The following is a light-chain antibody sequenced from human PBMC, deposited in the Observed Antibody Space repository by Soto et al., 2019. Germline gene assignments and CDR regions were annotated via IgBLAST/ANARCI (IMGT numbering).Light chain of an antibody. J-gene: IGKJ3*01. CDR1: QSVSSSY. CDR3: PQFRSSPLFT. CDR2: GAS. Sequence: EIVLTQSPGTLSLSPGERATLSCRASQSVSSSYLAWYQQKPGQAPRLLIYGASSRATGIPDRFSGSGSGTAFPLTISRLEPEDCAVYCCPQFRSSPLFTFGPGTKVDVK. V-gene: IGKV3-20*01.